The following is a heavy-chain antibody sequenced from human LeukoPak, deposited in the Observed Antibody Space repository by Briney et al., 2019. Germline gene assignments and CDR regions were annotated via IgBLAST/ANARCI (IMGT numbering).Heavy chain of an antibody. Sequence: ASVKVSCKASGGTFSSYAISWVRQAPGQGLKWMGGIIPIFGTANYAQKFQGRVTITADKSTSTAYMELNSLRAEDTAVYYCARAPGYSYGYARGDYWGQGTLVTVSS. CDR1: GGTFSSYA. CDR3: ARAPGYSYGYARGDY. J-gene: IGHJ4*02. CDR2: IIPIFGTA. D-gene: IGHD5-18*01. V-gene: IGHV1-69*06.